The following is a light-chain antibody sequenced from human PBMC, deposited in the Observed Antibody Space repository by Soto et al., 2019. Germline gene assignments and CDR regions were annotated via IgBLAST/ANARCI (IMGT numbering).Light chain of an antibody. CDR3: QHADSFPLIT. CDR2: DAS. V-gene: IGKV1-5*01. Sequence: DIQMTQSPSTLSASVGDRVTITCRASQSISSWLAWYQQKPGKAPNLLIYDASALESGVPSRFSGSGSGTDFTLTISSLQPEDFATYYCQHADSFPLITFGQGTRLEIK. J-gene: IGKJ5*01. CDR1: QSISSW.